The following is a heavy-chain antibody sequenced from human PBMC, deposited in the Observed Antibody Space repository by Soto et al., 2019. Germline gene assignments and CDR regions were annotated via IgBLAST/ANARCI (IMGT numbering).Heavy chain of an antibody. V-gene: IGHV4-61*01. J-gene: IGHJ4*02. Sequence: SETLSLTCTVSGGSVSSGSYYWSWIRQPPGKGLEWIGYIYYSGSTNYNPSLKSRVTISVDTSKNQFSLKLSSVTAADTAVYYCARFRYYDILTGYSFDYLGQGTLVTVSS. D-gene: IGHD3-9*01. CDR3: ARFRYYDILTGYSFDY. CDR1: GGSVSSGSYY. CDR2: IYYSGST.